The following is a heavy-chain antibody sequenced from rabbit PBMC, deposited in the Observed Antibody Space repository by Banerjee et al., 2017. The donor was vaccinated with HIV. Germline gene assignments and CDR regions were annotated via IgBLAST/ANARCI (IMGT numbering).Heavy chain of an antibody. J-gene: IGHJ2*01. CDR1: GFSFSSNW. Sequence: QQQLEESGGGLVKPGGTLTLTCTVSGFSFSSNWICWVRQAPGKGLEWIACIDTSNGVTDYANWPKGRFTISRTSSTTVTLQMTSLTAADTATYFCARNYVNVFDPWGPGTLVTVS. CDR3: ARNYVNVFDP. D-gene: IGHD1-1*01. V-gene: IGHV1S45*01. CDR2: IDTSNGVT.